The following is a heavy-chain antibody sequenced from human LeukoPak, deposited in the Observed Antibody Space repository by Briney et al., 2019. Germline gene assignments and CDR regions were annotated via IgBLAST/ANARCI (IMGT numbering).Heavy chain of an antibody. Sequence: GASVKVSCKASGYTLTSYDINWVRQATGQGLEWMGWMNPNSGNTGYAQKFQGRVTMTRNTSKSTAYMELSSLRSEDTAVYYCARALGYSSSWYIGYYYYMDVWGKGTTVTASS. CDR1: GYTLTSYD. J-gene: IGHJ6*03. D-gene: IGHD6-13*01. CDR3: ARALGYSSSWYIGYYYYMDV. V-gene: IGHV1-8*01. CDR2: MNPNSGNT.